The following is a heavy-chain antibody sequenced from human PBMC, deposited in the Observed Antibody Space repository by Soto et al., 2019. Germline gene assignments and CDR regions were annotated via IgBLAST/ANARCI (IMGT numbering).Heavy chain of an antibody. CDR1: GLTFSCHW. J-gene: IGHJ4*02. Sequence: PGGSLRLSCAASGLTFSCHWMTGGGQTPGEGLQWVAAIKPDGSETFYVDSVKGRFTISRDNARNSLFLQMDSLRAEDTAVYYCTSRPSGMTYHAVFDFWGQGTLVTVSS. V-gene: IGHV3-7*03. D-gene: IGHD2-21*02. CDR3: TSRPSGMTYHAVFDF. CDR2: IKPDGSET.